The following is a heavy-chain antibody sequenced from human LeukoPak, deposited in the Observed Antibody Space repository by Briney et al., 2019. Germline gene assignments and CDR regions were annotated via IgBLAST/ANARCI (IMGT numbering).Heavy chain of an antibody. CDR3: ARANFLYCSSTTCLFDY. V-gene: IGHV1-2*02. Sequence: ASVKISCKASGYTFTDYYMHWVRQAPGQGFEWMGWINPNDGDTNYAQKFQGRVTMTRDTSISTAHMEVSRLRSDDTAVYYCARANFLYCSSTTCLFDYWGQGTLVTVSS. CDR2: INPNDGDT. J-gene: IGHJ4*02. CDR1: GYTFTDYY. D-gene: IGHD2-2*01.